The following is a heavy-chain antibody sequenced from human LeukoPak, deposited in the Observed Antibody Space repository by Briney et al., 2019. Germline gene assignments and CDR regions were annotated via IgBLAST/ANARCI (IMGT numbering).Heavy chain of an antibody. CDR3: ARAAYYYDSSGYYP. CDR1: GGSFSGYY. D-gene: IGHD3-22*01. J-gene: IGHJ5*02. CDR2: INHSGST. Sequence: PPETLSLTCAVYGGSFSGYYWSWIRQPPGKGLEWIGEINHSGSTNYNPSLKSRVTISVDTSKNQFSLKLSSVTAADTAVYYCARAAYYYDSSGYYPWGQGTLVTVSS. V-gene: IGHV4-34*01.